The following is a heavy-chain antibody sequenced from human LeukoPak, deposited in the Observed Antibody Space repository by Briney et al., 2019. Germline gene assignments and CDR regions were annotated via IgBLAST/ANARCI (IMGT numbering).Heavy chain of an antibody. CDR1: GFTFSSYG. V-gene: IGHV3-33*01. CDR2: IWYDGSNK. J-gene: IGHJ4*02. Sequence: LGGSLRLSCAASGFTFSSYGMHWVRQAPGKGLEWVAVIWYDGSNKYYADSVKGRFTISRDNSKNTLYLQMNSLRDEDTAVYYCARDPFNDYGDYVGYWGQGTLVTVSS. CDR3: ARDPFNDYGDYVGY. D-gene: IGHD4-17*01.